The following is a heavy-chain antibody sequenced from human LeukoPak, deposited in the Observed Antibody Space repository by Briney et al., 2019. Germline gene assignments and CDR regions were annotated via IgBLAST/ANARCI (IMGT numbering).Heavy chain of an antibody. CDR3: ARVEYYGSGSYYGTGKY. D-gene: IGHD3-10*01. V-gene: IGHV3-23*01. J-gene: IGHJ4*02. CDR2: ISGSGGST. CDR1: GFTFSSYA. Sequence: GGSLRLSCAASGFTFSSYAMSWVRQAPGKGLEWVSAISGSGGSTYYADSVKGRFTISRDNSKNTLYLQMNSLRAEDTAVYYCARVEYYGSGSYYGTGKYWGQGTLVTVSS.